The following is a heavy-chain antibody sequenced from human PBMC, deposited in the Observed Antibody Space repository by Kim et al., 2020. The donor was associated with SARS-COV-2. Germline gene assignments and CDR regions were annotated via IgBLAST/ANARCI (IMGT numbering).Heavy chain of an antibody. J-gene: IGHJ4*02. D-gene: IGHD2-2*01. Sequence: GGSLRLSCAASGFTFDDYTMHWVRQAPGKGLEWVSLISWDGGSTYYADSVKGRFTISRDNSKNSLYLQMNSLRTEDTALYYCAKDGGYCSSTSCYDWSWVDYWGQGTLVTVSS. CDR1: GFTFDDYT. CDR2: ISWDGGST. CDR3: AKDGGYCSSTSCYDWSWVDY. V-gene: IGHV3-43*01.